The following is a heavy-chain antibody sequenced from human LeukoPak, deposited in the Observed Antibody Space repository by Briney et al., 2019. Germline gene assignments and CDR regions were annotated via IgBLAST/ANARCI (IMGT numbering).Heavy chain of an antibody. D-gene: IGHD3-3*01. CDR2: IIPIFGTA. CDR1: GGTFSSYA. CDR3: ARGGQIKATGVGYYYMDV. V-gene: IGHV1-69*05. J-gene: IGHJ6*03. Sequence: ASVQVSCKASGGTFSSYAISWVRQAPGQGLEGMGGIIPIFGTANYAQKFQGRVTITTDESTSTAYMELSSLRSEDTAVYYCARGGQIKATGVGYYYMDVWGKGTTVTVSS.